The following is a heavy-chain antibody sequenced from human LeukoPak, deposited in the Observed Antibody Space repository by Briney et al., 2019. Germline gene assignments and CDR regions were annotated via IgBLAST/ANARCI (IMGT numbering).Heavy chain of an antibody. Sequence: GESLKISCKASGYSFTNYWIGWVRQMPGKGLDWIGIINPDDPDTRYSPSFQGQVTISADKSISTAYLQWSSLQASDTAMYYCARHPDTTVAFDYWGQGTLVTVSS. CDR3: ARHPDTTVAFDY. D-gene: IGHD5-18*01. V-gene: IGHV5-51*01. CDR2: INPDDPDT. CDR1: GYSFTNYW. J-gene: IGHJ4*02.